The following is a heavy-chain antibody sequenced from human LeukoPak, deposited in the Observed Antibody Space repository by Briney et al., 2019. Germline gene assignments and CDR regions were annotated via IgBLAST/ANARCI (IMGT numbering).Heavy chain of an antibody. V-gene: IGHV3-23*01. D-gene: IGHD3-3*01. J-gene: IGHJ6*03. Sequence: GGSLRLSCSASGFTFSSYAMTWVRQAPGKGLEWISTISGRGDLEFYTESVKGRFTISRDHSKNTVHLQMDSLRAEDTAIYYCAREGDFWSGYPIDHYYYMDVWGKGTTVTVTS. CDR3: AREGDFWSGYPIDHYYYMDV. CDR1: GFTFSSYA. CDR2: ISGRGDLE.